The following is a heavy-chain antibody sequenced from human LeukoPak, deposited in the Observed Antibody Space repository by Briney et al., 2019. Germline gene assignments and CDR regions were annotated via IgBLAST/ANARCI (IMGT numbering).Heavy chain of an antibody. CDR3: ARDPHTMSGYMDV. CDR2: IYSGGST. V-gene: IGHV3-66*01. Sequence: GGSLRLSCAASGFTVSSNYMSWVRQAPGKGLEWVSVIYSGGSTYYADSVKGRFTISRDNAKNTLYLQMNSLRAEDTAVYYCARDPHTMSGYMDVWGKGTTVTVSS. CDR1: GFTVSSNY. D-gene: IGHD2-2*01. J-gene: IGHJ6*03.